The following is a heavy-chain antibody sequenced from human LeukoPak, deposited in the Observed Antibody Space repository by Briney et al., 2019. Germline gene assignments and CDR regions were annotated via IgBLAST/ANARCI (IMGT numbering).Heavy chain of an antibody. CDR3: AREPYSSGWPFHYYYYGMDV. CDR2: IIPICGTA. CDR1: GGTFSSYA. Sequence: SVKVSCKASGGTFSSYAISWVRQAPGQGLEGMGGIIPICGTANYAQKFQGRVTITADESTSTAYMELSSLRSEDTAVYYCAREPYSSGWPFHYYYYGMDVWGQGTTVTVSS. D-gene: IGHD6-19*01. V-gene: IGHV1-69*13. J-gene: IGHJ6*02.